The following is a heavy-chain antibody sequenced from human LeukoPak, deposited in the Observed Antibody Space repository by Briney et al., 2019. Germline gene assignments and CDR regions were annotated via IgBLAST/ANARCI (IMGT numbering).Heavy chain of an antibody. V-gene: IGHV3-74*01. D-gene: IGHD1-26*01. CDR3: ARSLGGAYDY. CDR2: INIDGSNT. Sequence: GGSLRLSCAASGFPFSSYWMHWVRQAPGKGLVWVSRINIDGSNTNYADSVKGRFTISRDNAKNTLYLQTDSLRAEDTAVYYCARSLGGAYDYWGQGTLVTVSS. J-gene: IGHJ4*02. CDR1: GFPFSSYW.